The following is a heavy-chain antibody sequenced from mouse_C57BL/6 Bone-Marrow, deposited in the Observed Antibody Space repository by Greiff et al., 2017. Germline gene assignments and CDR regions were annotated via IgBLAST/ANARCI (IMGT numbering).Heavy chain of an antibody. V-gene: IGHV1-81*01. CDR2: IYLRSVNP. CDR3: ASLRLRLAWFAY. D-gene: IGHD2-4*01. J-gene: IGHJ3*01. CDR1: GYTFTSSG. Sequence: LMESGAELARPGASVKLSCKVSGYTFTSSGISWVKQRIGQGLEWIGEIYLRSVNPYYKEKFKAKATLTADKSSSIAYMELRSLASEDSAVYFCASLRLRLAWFAYWGQGTLVTVSA.